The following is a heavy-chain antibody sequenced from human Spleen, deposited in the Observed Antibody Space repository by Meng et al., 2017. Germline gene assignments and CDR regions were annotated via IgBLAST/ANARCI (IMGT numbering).Heavy chain of an antibody. J-gene: IGHJ4*02. CDR1: GFTFSSYA. CDR2: ISGSGRSI. CDR3: AKEIRPNDY. Sequence: GESLKISCAASGFTFSSYAMSWVRQVPGKGLEWVSTISGSGRSIYYADSVKGRFTISRDNSKNTLYLQMNSLRAEDTAIYYCAKEIRPNDYWGQGTLVTVSS. V-gene: IGHV3-23*01.